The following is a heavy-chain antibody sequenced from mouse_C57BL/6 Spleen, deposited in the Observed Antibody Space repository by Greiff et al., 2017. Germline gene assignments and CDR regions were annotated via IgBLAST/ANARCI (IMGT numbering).Heavy chain of an antibody. Sequence: QVQLQQSGAELVKPGASVKISCKASGYAFSSYWMNWVKQRPGKGLEWIGQIYPGDGDTNYNGKFKGKATLTADKSSSTAYMQLSSLTSEDSAVYFGARGEYYYGSSYAMDYWGQGTSVTVSS. CDR1: GYAFSSYW. CDR2: IYPGDGDT. CDR3: ARGEYYYGSSYAMDY. J-gene: IGHJ4*01. D-gene: IGHD1-1*01. V-gene: IGHV1-80*01.